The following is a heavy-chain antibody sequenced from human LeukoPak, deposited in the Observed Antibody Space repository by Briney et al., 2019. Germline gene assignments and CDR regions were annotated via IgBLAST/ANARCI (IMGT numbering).Heavy chain of an antibody. CDR3: ARYTNSPLPIWFDP. CDR1: GVSISGYF. CDR2: IYYTGST. D-gene: IGHD2-8*01. Sequence: SETLSLTCTVSGVSISGYFWSWIRQPPGKGLEWIGYIYYTGSTSYNPSLTSRVTISLDTSKNQFSLRLSSVTAADTAIYYCARYTNSPLPIWFDPWGQGTLVTFSS. J-gene: IGHJ5*02. V-gene: IGHV4-59*08.